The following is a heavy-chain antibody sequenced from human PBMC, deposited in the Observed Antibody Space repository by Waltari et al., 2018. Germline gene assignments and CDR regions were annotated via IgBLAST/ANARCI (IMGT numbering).Heavy chain of an antibody. CDR3: ARGESSWLVDY. V-gene: IGHV1-3*03. J-gene: IGHJ4*02. D-gene: IGHD6-13*01. Sequence: QVQLVQSGAEVKKPGASVKVSCKASGYTFTSYAMHWVRQAPGQRLEWMGWINAGNGNTKDSQEFQGRVTITRDTSASTAYMELSSLRSEDMAVYYCARGESSWLVDYWGQGTLVTVSS. CDR1: GYTFTSYA. CDR2: INAGNGNT.